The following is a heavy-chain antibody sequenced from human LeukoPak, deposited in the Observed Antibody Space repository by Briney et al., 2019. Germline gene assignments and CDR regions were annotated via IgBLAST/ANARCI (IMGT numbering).Heavy chain of an antibody. V-gene: IGHV4-39*01. CDR3: ARHFTYYDILTAPGWFDP. J-gene: IGHJ5*02. Sequence: SETLSLTCTVSGGSISSSSYYWGWIRQPPGKGLEWIGSIYYSGSTYYNPSLKSRVTISVGTSKNQFSLKLSSVTAADTAVYYCARHFTYYDILTAPGWFDPWGQGTLVTVSS. CDR1: GGSISSSSYY. D-gene: IGHD3-9*01. CDR2: IYYSGST.